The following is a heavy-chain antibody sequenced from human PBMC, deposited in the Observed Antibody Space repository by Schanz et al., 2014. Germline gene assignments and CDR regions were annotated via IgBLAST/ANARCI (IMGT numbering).Heavy chain of an antibody. V-gene: IGHV3-33*01. CDR3: ARGRGFYDY. J-gene: IGHJ4*02. D-gene: IGHD3-10*01. CDR1: GLNFDYYG. Sequence: QVQLVESGGGVVQPGRSLRLSCATSGLNFDYYGMNWVRQAPGKGLEWVANIGYDGSEKYYVDSVKGRFTISRDNSKDTLYLQMSGLTAEDTAVHYCARGRGFYDYWGQGTLVTVSS. CDR2: IGYDGSEK.